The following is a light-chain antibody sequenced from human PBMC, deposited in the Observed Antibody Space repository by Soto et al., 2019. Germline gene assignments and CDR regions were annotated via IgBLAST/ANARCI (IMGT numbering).Light chain of an antibody. Sequence: DILLTQSPSTLSASLGDRVTISCRASQSINKWLAWYQHKPGKAPKLLIYAASSLQSGVPSRFSGSGSGTDFTLTISSLQPEDFATYYCQQSYSTPRTFGQGTKVDIK. J-gene: IGKJ1*01. V-gene: IGKV1-39*01. CDR1: QSINKW. CDR2: AAS. CDR3: QQSYSTPRT.